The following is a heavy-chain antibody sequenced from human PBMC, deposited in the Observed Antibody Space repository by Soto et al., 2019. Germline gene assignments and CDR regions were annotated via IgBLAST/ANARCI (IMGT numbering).Heavy chain of an antibody. D-gene: IGHD1-26*01. CDR1: GGTFSSYT. Sequence: QVQLVQSGAEVKKPGSSVKVSCKASGGTFSSYTISWVRQATGQGLEWMGWIIPILGIANYAQKFQGRVTITADKPTSTAYMELSSLRSEDTAVYYCARERIVGATVSWFDPWGQGTLVTVSS. V-gene: IGHV1-69*08. CDR3: ARERIVGATVSWFDP. CDR2: IIPILGIA. J-gene: IGHJ5*02.